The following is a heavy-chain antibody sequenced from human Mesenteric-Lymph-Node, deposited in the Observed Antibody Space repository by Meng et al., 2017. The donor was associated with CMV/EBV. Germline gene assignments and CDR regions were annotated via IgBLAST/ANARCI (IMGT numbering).Heavy chain of an antibody. CDR3: ARELGYRYGVGYYYGMDV. V-gene: IGHV3-48*04. Sequence: GESLKISCAAAGFSFSSYGMHWVRQAPGKGLEWVSYISSSGSTIYYADSVKGRFTISRDNAKNSLYLQMNSLRAEDTAVYYCARELGYRYGVGYYYGMDVWGHGTTVTVSS. CDR1: GFSFSSYG. CDR2: ISSSGSTI. D-gene: IGHD5-18*01. J-gene: IGHJ6*02.